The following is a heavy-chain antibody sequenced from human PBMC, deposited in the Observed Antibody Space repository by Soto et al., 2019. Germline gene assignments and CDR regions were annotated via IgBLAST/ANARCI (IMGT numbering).Heavy chain of an antibody. CDR3: AKVQGYSNSFDY. D-gene: IGHD4-4*01. Sequence: GGSLRLSCAASGFTFSSYGMHWVRQAPGKGLEWVAVISYDGSNKYYADSVKGRFTISRDNSKNTLYLQMNSLRAEDTAVYYCAKVQGYSNSFDYWGQGTLVTVSS. CDR2: ISYDGSNK. V-gene: IGHV3-30*18. CDR1: GFTFSSYG. J-gene: IGHJ4*02.